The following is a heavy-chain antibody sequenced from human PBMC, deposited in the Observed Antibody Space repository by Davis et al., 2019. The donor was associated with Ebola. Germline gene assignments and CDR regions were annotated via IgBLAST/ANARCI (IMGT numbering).Heavy chain of an antibody. CDR1: GFTFSSYA. CDR3: ARDQNWSGYYYYYGMDV. CDR2: ISYDGSNK. D-gene: IGHD3-3*01. Sequence: GESLKISCAASGFTFSSYAMHWVRQAPGKGLEWVAVISYDGSNKYYADSVKGRFTISRDNAKNSLYLQMNSLRAEDTAVYYCARDQNWSGYYYYYGMDVWGQGTTVTVSS. V-gene: IGHV3-30-3*01. J-gene: IGHJ6*02.